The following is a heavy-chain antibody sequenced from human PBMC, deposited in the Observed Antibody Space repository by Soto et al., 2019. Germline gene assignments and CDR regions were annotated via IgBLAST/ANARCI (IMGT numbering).Heavy chain of an antibody. J-gene: IGHJ4*02. Sequence: EVQLLESAGGLVQPGGSLRLSCAASGFTFSSYAMSWVRQAPGKGLVWVSAVSGSGGSTYYADSVKGRFTISRDISRNTLYLKMNSLRAEDTAVYYCEKGLCLGSCSGGICYSVSDYWGQGTLVTVSS. CDR1: GFTFSSYA. V-gene: IGHV3-23*01. CDR3: EKGLCLGSCSGGICYSVSDY. CDR2: VSGSGGST. D-gene: IGHD2-15*01.